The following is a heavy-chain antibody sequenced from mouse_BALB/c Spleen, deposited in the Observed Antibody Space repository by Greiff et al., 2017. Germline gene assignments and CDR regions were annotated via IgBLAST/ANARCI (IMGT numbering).Heavy chain of an antibody. Sequence: EVKVVESGGGLVQPGGSLKLSCAASGFTFSSYTMSWVRQTPEKRLEWVAYISKGGGSTYYPDTVKGRFTISRDNAKNTLYLQMSSLKSEDTAMYYCATTTARAMDYWGQGTSVTVSS. CDR1: GFTFSSYT. J-gene: IGHJ4*01. CDR2: ISKGGGST. CDR3: ATTTARAMDY. D-gene: IGHD1-2*01. V-gene: IGHV5-12-2*01.